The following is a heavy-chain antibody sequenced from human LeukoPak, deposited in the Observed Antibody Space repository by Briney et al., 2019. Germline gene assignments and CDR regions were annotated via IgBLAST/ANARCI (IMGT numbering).Heavy chain of an antibody. D-gene: IGHD6-13*01. CDR1: GGLISSYY. V-gene: IGHV4-59*01. CDR2: IYYSGSP. Sequence: SETLSLTCTVSGGLISSYYWSWIRQPPGKGLEWIGYIYYSGSPKYNPSLKSRVTISVDTSKNQFSLKLTSVTAADTAEYYCARAPPSAAGYYYGMDVWGQGTTVTVSS. CDR3: ARAPPSAAGYYYGMDV. J-gene: IGHJ6*02.